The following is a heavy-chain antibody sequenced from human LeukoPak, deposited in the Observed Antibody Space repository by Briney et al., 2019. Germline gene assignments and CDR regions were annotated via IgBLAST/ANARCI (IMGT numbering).Heavy chain of an antibody. Sequence: SETLSLTCTVSGGSISSYYWSWIRQPAGKGLEWIGRIYTSGSTNYNPSLKSRVTMSVDTSKNQFSLKLSSVTAADTAVYYCARDGITMVRGVIIQPFDYWGQGTLVTVSS. CDR3: ARDGITMVRGVIIQPFDY. V-gene: IGHV4-4*07. CDR1: GGSISSYY. D-gene: IGHD3-10*01. CDR2: IYTSGST. J-gene: IGHJ4*02.